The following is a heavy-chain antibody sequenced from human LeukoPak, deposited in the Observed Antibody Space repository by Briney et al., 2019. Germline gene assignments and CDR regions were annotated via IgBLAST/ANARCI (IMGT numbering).Heavy chain of an antibody. CDR1: GGSISSSSYY. V-gene: IGHV4-39*07. D-gene: IGHD2-2*01. CDR3: GRIPAARTYYFDY. CDR2: IYYSGST. Sequence: SETLSLTCTVSGGSISSSSYYWGWIRQPPGKGLEWIGSIYYSGSTYYNPSLKSRVTISVDTSKNQFSLKLSSVTAADTAVYYCGRIPAARTYYFDYWGQGTLVTVSS. J-gene: IGHJ4*02.